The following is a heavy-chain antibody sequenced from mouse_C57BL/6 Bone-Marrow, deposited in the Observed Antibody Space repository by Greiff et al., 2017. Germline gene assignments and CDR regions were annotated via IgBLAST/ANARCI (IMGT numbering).Heavy chain of an antibody. CDR3: ASHDGYYGSLAY. V-gene: IGHV5-12*01. D-gene: IGHD2-3*01. CDR1: GFTFSDYY. Sequence: EVKLMESGGGLVQPGGSLKLSCAASGFTFSDYYMYWVRQTPEKRLEWVAYISNGGGSTYYPDTVQGRFTISRDNAKNTLYLQMSRLKSEDTAVYYCASHDGYYGSLAYWGQGTLVTVSA. CDR2: ISNGGGST. J-gene: IGHJ3*01.